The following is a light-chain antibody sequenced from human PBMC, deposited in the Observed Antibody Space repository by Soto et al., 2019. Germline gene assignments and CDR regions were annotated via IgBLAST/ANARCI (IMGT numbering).Light chain of an antibody. CDR1: QSVAITY. CDR2: GAS. J-gene: IGKJ4*02. Sequence: EIVLTQSPGTLSLSPGERAILSCRASQSVAITYLAWYQQKPDQAPRLLFYGASSRATGISDRFSGGGSGTDFTLTISRLEPEDFAVYYCQHYGDSMLTFGGGTKVDIK. V-gene: IGKV3-20*01. CDR3: QHYGDSMLT.